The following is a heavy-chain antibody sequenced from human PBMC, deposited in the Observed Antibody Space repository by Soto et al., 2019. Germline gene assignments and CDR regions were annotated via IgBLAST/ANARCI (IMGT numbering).Heavy chain of an antibody. V-gene: IGHV1-69*13. D-gene: IGHD4-4*01. CDR2: IIPIFGTA. J-gene: IGHJ4*02. CDR3: ASHPPRGDYNKYATTY. Sequence: GASVKFSCTAPGGTFSSYAISWVRQAPGQGLEWMGGIIPIFGTANYAQKFQGRVTITADESTSTAYMELSSLRAEDTAVYYCASHPPRGDYNKYATTYWGQGTLVTVSS. CDR1: GGTFSSYA.